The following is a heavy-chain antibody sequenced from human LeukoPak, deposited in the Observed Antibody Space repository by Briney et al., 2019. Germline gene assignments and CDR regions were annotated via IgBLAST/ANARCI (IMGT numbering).Heavy chain of an antibody. V-gene: IGHV1-69*01. Sequence: SVKVSCKASGGTFSSYAISWVRQAPGQGLEWMGGIIPIFGTANYAQKFQGRVTITADESTSTAYMELSSLRSEDTAVYYCAHSGYVSSWFDPWGQGTLVTVSS. CDR3: AHSGYVSSWFDP. D-gene: IGHD5-12*01. CDR1: GGTFSSYA. J-gene: IGHJ5*02. CDR2: IIPIFGTA.